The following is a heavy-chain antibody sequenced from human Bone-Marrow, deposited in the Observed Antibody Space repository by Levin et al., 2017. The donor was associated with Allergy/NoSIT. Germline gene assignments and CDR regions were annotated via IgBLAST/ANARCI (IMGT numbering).Heavy chain of an antibody. CDR3: ARGTSSSWNPGDH. Sequence: LRLSCTVSGGSITSGGYYYTWIRQRPGKGLEWIGYMYYSGTTYYNPSLKSRVAISGDKSNNHFSLRLSSLTAADTAVYFCARGTSSSWNPGDHWGQGILVTVSS. CDR1: GGSITSGGYY. CDR2: MYYSGTT. J-gene: IGHJ4*02. V-gene: IGHV4-31*03. D-gene: IGHD6-13*01.